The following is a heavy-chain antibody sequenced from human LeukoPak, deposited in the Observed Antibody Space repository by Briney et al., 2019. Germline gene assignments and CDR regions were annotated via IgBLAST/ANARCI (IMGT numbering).Heavy chain of an antibody. CDR1: GGSVSSGSYY. J-gene: IGHJ4*02. Sequence: SETLSLTCTVSGGSVSSGSYYWSWIRQPPGKGLEWIGYIYYSGSTNYNPSLKSRVTISVDTSKNQFSLKLSSVTAADTAVYYCARHYVTGVARGYSDYWGQGTLVTVSS. CDR3: ARHYVTGVARGYSDY. D-gene: IGHD3-10*02. CDR2: IYYSGST. V-gene: IGHV4-61*01.